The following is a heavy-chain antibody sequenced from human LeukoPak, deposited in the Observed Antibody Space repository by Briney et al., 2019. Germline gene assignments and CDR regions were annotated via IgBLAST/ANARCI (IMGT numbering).Heavy chain of an antibody. V-gene: IGHV1-69*05. J-gene: IGHJ5*01. CDR1: GGTFSSYA. Sequence: SVKLSCKASGGTFSSYAISWVRQAPGQGLEWKGSIIPIFGTANYAQKFQGRVTITTDESTSTAYMELSSLRSEDTAVYYCARPRQDDFWSGTLASWGQGTLVTVSS. CDR3: ARPRQDDFWSGTLAS. CDR2: IIPIFGTA. D-gene: IGHD3-3*01.